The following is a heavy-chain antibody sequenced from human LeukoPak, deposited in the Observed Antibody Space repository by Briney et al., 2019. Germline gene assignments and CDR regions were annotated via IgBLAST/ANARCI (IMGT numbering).Heavy chain of an antibody. D-gene: IGHD3-10*01. CDR3: AREPSGSGGYDY. V-gene: IGHV1-2*02. Sequence: ASVNVSCKASGFTFSGYYMHWVRQAPGQGLEWMAWISPNSGGTNYVQKFQSRVTVTRDTSISTDYMEISGLTSDDTALYYCAREPSGSGGYDYWGQGTLVTVSS. CDR2: ISPNSGGT. CDR1: GFTFSGYY. J-gene: IGHJ4*02.